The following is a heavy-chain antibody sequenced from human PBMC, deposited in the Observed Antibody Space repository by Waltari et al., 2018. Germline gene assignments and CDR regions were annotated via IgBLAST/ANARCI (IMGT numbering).Heavy chain of an antibody. CDR1: GASISSNSW. J-gene: IGHJ4*02. V-gene: IGHV4-4*02. CDR2: IHHSGRT. CDR3: AADRGNGLYFDY. Sequence: QVQLQESGPGLVKPSGTLSLTCAVSGASISSNSWWSWVRQSPGKGLEWIGQIHHSGRTYSTPSLKSRITISVDKSKNQFSLNLSSVNDADTAVYYCAADRGNGLYFDYWGQGTLVTVSS. D-gene: IGHD2-15*01.